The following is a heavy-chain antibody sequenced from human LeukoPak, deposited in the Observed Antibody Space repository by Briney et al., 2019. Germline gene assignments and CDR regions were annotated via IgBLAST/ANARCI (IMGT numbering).Heavy chain of an antibody. J-gene: IGHJ3*02. Sequence: GGSLRLSCEASEFTFSNYWMSWVRQAPGKGLEWVANVKQDGSEKYYVDSVKGRFTISRDNAKNSLYLQMNSLRAEDTAVYYCARVRVGDYLRYAFDIWGQGTMVTVSS. V-gene: IGHV3-7*01. CDR1: EFTFSNYW. D-gene: IGHD4-17*01. CDR3: ARVRVGDYLRYAFDI. CDR2: VKQDGSEK.